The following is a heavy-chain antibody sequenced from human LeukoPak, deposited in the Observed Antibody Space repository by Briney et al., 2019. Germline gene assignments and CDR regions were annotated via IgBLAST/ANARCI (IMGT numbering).Heavy chain of an antibody. J-gene: IGHJ6*03. CDR1: GFTLSSYW. CDR2: IKQDGREK. CDR3: ARERTTIFGVVIHYYYYYYMDV. D-gene: IGHD3-3*01. Sequence: GGPMRLSCAASGFTLSSYWMSWVGRAPGKGREWVGNIKQDGREKYYVDSVKGRFTISRENAKNSLYLQMNSLRAEDTAVYYCARERTTIFGVVIHYYYYYYMDVWGKGTTVTVSS. V-gene: IGHV3-7*01.